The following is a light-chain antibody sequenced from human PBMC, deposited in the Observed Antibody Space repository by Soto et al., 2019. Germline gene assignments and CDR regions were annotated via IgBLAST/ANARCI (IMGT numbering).Light chain of an antibody. J-gene: IGKJ1*01. CDR3: EHYNSYSEA. Sequence: EIVLTQSPLSLPVTPGEPASISCRSSQSLLHSSGYNYVDWYLQKPGQSPQLLIYLVSNRASGVPERFSGSGSGTESTLTISSLQPDDFATYYCEHYNSYSEAFGQGTKVDIK. CDR2: LVS. CDR1: QSLLHSSGYNY. V-gene: IGKV2-28*01.